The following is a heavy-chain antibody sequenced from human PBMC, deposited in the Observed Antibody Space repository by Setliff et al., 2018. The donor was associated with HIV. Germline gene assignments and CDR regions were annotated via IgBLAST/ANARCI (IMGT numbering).Heavy chain of an antibody. J-gene: IGHJ4*02. Sequence: PSETLSLTCTVSGGSISSSSYYWGWIRQPPGKGLEWIGGIYYSGSTYYNPSLKSRVTISVDTSKNQFSLKLSSVTAADTAVYYCATEDGWAFDYWGQGTLVTVSS. V-gene: IGHV4-39*07. CDR1: GGSISSSSYY. CDR2: IYYSGST. CDR3: ATEDGWAFDY. D-gene: IGHD6-19*01.